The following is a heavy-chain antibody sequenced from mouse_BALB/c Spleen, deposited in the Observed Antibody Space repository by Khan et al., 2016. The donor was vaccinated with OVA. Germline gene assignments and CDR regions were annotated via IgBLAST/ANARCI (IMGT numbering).Heavy chain of an antibody. CDR3: ARSTYRYAFGY. CDR1: GDSITSGY. CDR2: IIYTGST. V-gene: IGHV3-8*02. J-gene: IGHJ3*02. D-gene: IGHD2-14*01. Sequence: EVQLQESGPSLVKPSQTLSLTCSVTGDSITSGYWNWIRKFPGNKLEYMGYIIYTGSTYYNPSLQSRISITRHTSKNPYYLQLNSVSDEDTATYYCARSTYRYAFGYWGQGTLVTVSA.